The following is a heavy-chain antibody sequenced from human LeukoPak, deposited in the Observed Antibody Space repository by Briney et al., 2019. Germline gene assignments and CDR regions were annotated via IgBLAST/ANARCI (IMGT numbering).Heavy chain of an antibody. V-gene: IGHV4-59*01. CDR3: ARDAQYYDILTGYYYYFDY. CDR2: IYYSGST. D-gene: IGHD3-9*01. CDR1: GGSISSYY. J-gene: IGHJ4*02. Sequence: SGTLSLTCTVSGGSISSYYWSWIRQPPGKGLEWIGYIYYSGSTNYNPSLKSRVTISVDTSKNQFSLKLSSVTAADTAVYYCARDAQYYDILTGYYYYFDYWGQGTLVTVSS.